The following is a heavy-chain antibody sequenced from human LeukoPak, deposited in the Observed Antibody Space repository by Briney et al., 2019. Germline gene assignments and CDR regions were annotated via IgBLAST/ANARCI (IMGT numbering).Heavy chain of an antibody. V-gene: IGHV4-4*07. CDR2: IYITGST. J-gene: IGHJ4*02. CDR1: GGSITSYY. Sequence: PSETLSLTCTVSGGSITSYYWSWIRQSAGKGLEWIGRIYITGSTNYNPSLKSRVTISVDTSKNQFSLKLSSVTAADTAVYYCARGGRITMVRGVIIPFGYWGQGTLVTVSS. CDR3: ARGGRITMVRGVIIPFGY. D-gene: IGHD3-10*01.